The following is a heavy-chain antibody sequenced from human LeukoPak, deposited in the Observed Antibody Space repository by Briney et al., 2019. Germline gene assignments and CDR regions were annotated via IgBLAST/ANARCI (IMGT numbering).Heavy chain of an antibody. CDR3: ARTIAAASNWFDP. CDR2: IYYSGST. CDR1: GGSISSYY. Sequence: SETLSLTCTVSGGSISSYYWSWIRQPPGKGLEWIGYIYYSGSTNYNPSLKSQVTISVDTSKNQFSLKLSSVTAADTAVYYCARTIAAASNWFDPWGQGTLVTVSS. V-gene: IGHV4-59*12. D-gene: IGHD6-13*01. J-gene: IGHJ5*02.